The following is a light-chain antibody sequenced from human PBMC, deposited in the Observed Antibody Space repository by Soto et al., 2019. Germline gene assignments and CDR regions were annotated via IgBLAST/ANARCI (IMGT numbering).Light chain of an antibody. J-gene: IGLJ3*02. CDR2: GNT. V-gene: IGLV1-40*01. CDR3: QSFDRSLTAWV. CDR1: SSNIGGGYD. Sequence: QSVLTQPPSGSGAPGQRVTLSRTGASSNIGGGYDVHWYQPLPGTAPTLLISGNTDRPSGVPDRFSGSKSGTSASLAITGLQTEDEADYYCQSFDRSLTAWVFGGGTKLTVL.